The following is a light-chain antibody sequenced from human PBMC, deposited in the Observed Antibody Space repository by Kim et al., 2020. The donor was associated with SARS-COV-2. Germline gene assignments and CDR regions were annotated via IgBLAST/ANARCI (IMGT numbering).Light chain of an antibody. Sequence: PGKTARITCGGNNIGSKRVHWYQQKPGQAPVLVIYYDSDRPSGIPERFSGSNSGNTATLTISRVEAGDEAYYYCQVWDSSSDHVVFGGGTQLTVL. CDR2: YDS. CDR3: QVWDSSSDHVV. V-gene: IGLV3-21*04. CDR1: NIGSKR. J-gene: IGLJ2*01.